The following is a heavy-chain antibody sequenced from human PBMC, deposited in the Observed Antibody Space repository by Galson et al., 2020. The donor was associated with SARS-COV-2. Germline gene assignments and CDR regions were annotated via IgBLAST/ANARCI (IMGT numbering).Heavy chain of an antibody. J-gene: IGHJ6*03. CDR2: IIPIFGTA. V-gene: IGHV1-69*13. Sequence: SVKVSCKASGGTFSSYAISWVRQAPGQGLEWMGGIIPIFGTANYAQKFQGRVTITADESTSTAYMELSSLRSEDTAVYYCARDREPYYDILTGNRLNTTLYYMDVWGKGTTVTVSS. D-gene: IGHD3-9*01. CDR3: ARDREPYYDILTGNRLNTTLYYMDV. CDR1: GGTFSSYA.